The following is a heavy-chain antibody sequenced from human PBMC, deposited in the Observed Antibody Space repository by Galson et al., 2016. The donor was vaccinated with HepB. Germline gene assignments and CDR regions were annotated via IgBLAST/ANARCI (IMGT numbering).Heavy chain of an antibody. J-gene: IGHJ4*02. CDR3: AGHRGNGYYHDY. Sequence: SETLSLTCTVSGGSISSSSFYWGWIRQPPGKGLEWIGSIYHTGDTFYKTSLRSRVTISVDTSKNQFSLNLNSVTAADTAVYYCAGHRGNGYYHDYWGPGALVTVSS. CDR2: IYHTGDT. CDR1: GGSISSSSFY. V-gene: IGHV4-39*01. D-gene: IGHD5-18*01.